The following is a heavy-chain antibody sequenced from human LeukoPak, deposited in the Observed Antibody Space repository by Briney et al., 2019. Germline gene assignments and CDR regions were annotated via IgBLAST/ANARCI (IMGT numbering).Heavy chain of an antibody. CDR1: GFTFGDYA. CDR3: IGYSSGWYPFGFDY. J-gene: IGHJ4*02. D-gene: IGHD6-19*01. CDR2: IRTKAYGGTT. V-gene: IGHV3-49*04. Sequence: PGGSLGLSCTASGFTFGDYAMSWVRQPPGKGLEWVGFIRTKAYGGTTEYGASVKGRFTISRDDSKSIAYLQMNSLKTEDTAVYYCIGYSSGWYPFGFDYWGQGTLVTVSS.